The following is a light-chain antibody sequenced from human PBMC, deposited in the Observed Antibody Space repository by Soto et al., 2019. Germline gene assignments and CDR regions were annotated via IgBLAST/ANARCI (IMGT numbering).Light chain of an antibody. J-gene: IGKJ1*01. V-gene: IGKV1-8*01. CDR3: QQYYSPPPL. Sequence: AIRMTQSPSSFSASTGDRVTITCRASQGISSYLAWYQQKPGKAPKLLIYAASTLQSGVPSRFSGSGSGTDFTLTISCLQSEDFATYYCQQYYSPPPLFGQGTKVEIK. CDR1: QGISSY. CDR2: AAS.